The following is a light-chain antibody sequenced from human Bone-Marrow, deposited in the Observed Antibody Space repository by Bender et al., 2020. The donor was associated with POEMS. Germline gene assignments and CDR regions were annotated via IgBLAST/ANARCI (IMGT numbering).Light chain of an antibody. J-gene: IGLJ2*01. V-gene: IGLV2-14*02. CDR3: AAWDDSLNGPVV. CDR2: EVS. Sequence: QSALTQPASVSGSPGQSITISCTGTSSDVGSYKLVSWYQQHPGKAPKPMIYEVSYRPSGISDRFSGSKSGTSASLAITGLQSEDEASYYCAAWDDSLNGPVVFGGGTKLTVL. CDR1: SSDVGSYKL.